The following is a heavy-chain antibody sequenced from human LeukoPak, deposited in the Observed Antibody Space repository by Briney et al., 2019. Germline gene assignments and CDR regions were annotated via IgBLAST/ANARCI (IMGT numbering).Heavy chain of an antibody. CDR3: AILGVAAAGTAY. V-gene: IGHV3-30*04. D-gene: IGHD6-13*01. Sequence: PGGSLRLSCAASGITSSRYSLSWVRQPPGKGLEWVTLISYDGNKRPYADSVKGRFTISRDNSKNTMFLEMNSLRPEDTALYHCAILGVAAAGTAYWGQGTLVTVSA. J-gene: IGHJ4*02. CDR1: GITSSRYS. CDR2: ISYDGNKR.